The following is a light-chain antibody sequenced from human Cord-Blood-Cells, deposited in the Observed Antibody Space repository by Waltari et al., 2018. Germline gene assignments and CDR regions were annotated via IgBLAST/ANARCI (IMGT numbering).Light chain of an antibody. Sequence: SYDLTQQHSVSVATEPMPRITCGGNTIGSKALPWYQQKPGQDPVLVIYSDRNRPSGIPERFSGSNPGNTATLTISRIEAGDEDDYYCQVWDSSSDHRVFGGGTKLTVL. J-gene: IGLJ3*02. V-gene: IGLV3-12*02. CDR2: SDR. CDR1: TIGSKA. CDR3: QVWDSSSDHRV.